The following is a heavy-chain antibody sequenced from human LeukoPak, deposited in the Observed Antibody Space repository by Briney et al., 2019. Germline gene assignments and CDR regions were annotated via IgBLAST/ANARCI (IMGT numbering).Heavy chain of an antibody. CDR1: GGSISSGSYY. J-gene: IGHJ6*04. V-gene: IGHV4-61*02. D-gene: IGHD3-3*01. Sequence: SETLSLTCTVSGGSISSGSYYWSWFRQPAGKGLEWIGRIYTSGSTNYNPSLKSRVTISVDTSKNQFSLKLSSVTAADTAVYYCARITIFGVVMDVWGKGTTVTVSS. CDR3: ARITIFGVVMDV. CDR2: IYTSGST.